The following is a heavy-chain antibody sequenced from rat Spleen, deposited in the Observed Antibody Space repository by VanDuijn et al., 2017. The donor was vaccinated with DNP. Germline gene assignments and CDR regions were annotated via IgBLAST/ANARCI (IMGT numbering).Heavy chain of an antibody. CDR3: AKDAFDY. CDR2: ITSSGGYT. CDR1: GFTFNNYW. V-gene: IGHV5-31*01. Sequence: EVQLVESGGDLVQPGRSLKLSCVASGFTFNNYWMTWIRQVPGKGLEWVASITSSGGYTYYPDSVKGRFTISRDNADNTVYLQMNSLRSEDTATYYCAKDAFDYWGQGVMVTVSS. J-gene: IGHJ2*01.